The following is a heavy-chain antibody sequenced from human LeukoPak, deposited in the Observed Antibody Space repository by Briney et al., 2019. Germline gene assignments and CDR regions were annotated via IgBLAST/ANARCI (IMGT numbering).Heavy chain of an antibody. CDR3: ARGLLGIDY. V-gene: IGHV3-74*01. J-gene: IGHJ4*02. CDR1: GFTVSSYW. Sequence: GGSLRLSCAASGFTVSSYWMRWVRQAPGKGLVWVSRINTDGSDTNYADSVKGRFTISRDSAKNTLYLQMNSLRAEDTAVYYCARGLLGIDYWGQGTLVTVSS. D-gene: IGHD2-8*02. CDR2: INTDGSDT.